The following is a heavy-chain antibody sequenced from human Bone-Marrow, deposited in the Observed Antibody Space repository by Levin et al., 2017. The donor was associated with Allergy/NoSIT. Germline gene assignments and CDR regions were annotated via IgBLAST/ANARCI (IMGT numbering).Heavy chain of an antibody. V-gene: IGHV4-39*01. J-gene: IGHJ4*02. D-gene: IGHD4-17*01. Sequence: SQTLSLPCIVSCGPISNNYFWGWIRQPPGKGLDWIGNVYYNGKTYYSPSLKSRVTISVDTSKNQVSLKLSSVTASDTAVYFCGSGDYGEGYFERWGQGPLVAISS. CDR1: CGPISNNYF. CDR2: VYYNGKT. CDR3: GSGDYGEGYFER.